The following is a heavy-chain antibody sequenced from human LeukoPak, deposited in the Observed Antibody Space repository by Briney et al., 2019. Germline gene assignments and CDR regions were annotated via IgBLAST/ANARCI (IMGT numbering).Heavy chain of an antibody. D-gene: IGHD2/OR15-2a*01. CDR1: GFTFTSYA. CDR3: ARDFLSAEYYFDY. Sequence: GGSLRLSCAASGFTFTSYAMSWVRQAPGQGLVWVSSVSSSGGATYYTDSVKGRFTISRDNSKNTLYLQMNSLRAEDTAVYYCARDFLSAEYYFDYWGQGTLVTVSS. J-gene: IGHJ4*02. CDR2: VSSSGGAT. V-gene: IGHV3-23*01.